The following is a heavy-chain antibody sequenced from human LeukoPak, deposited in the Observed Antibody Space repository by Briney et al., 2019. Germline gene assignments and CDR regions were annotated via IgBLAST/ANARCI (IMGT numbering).Heavy chain of an antibody. CDR3: AKGLSTSYYSDFDY. J-gene: IGHJ4*02. Sequence: PGGSLRLSCAASGFTFSSYAMSWVRQAPGRGLEWVSGISGSSSGTYYADSVKGRFTISISRDNFKNTLYLQMNSPRAEDTAVYYCAKGLSTSYYSDFDYWGQGTLVTVSS. V-gene: IGHV3-23*01. CDR1: GFTFSSYA. D-gene: IGHD2-2*01. CDR2: ISGSSSGT.